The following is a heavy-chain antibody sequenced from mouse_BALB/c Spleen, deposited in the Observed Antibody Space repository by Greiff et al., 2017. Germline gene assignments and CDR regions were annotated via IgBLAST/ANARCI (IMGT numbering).Heavy chain of an antibody. CDR3: ARDAGGDAMDY. CDR1: GFTFSSYA. J-gene: IGHJ4*01. CDR2: ISSGGST. Sequence: EVHLVESGGGLVKPGGSLKLSCAASGFTFSSYAMSWVRQTPEKRLEWVASISSGGSTYYPDSVKGRFTISRDNARNILYLQMSSLRSEDTAIYYCARDAGGDAMDYWGQGTSVTVSS. V-gene: IGHV5-6-5*01.